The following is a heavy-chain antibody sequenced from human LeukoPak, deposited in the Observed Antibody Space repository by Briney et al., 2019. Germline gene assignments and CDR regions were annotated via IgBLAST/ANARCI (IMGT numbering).Heavy chain of an antibody. J-gene: IGHJ6*03. D-gene: IGHD3-10*01. CDR3: ARLGSVGYYNYQYMDI. CDR2: INHTGNT. V-gene: IGHV4-34*01. Sequence: PSETLSLTCAVNGGSLNGYYWSWIRQPPGKGLGWIGEINHTGNTNYDPSLRSRVTISVDTSKNQFSLSLTSATAADTAVYFCARLGSVGYYNYQYMDIWGNGTTVTVSS. CDR1: GGSLNGYY.